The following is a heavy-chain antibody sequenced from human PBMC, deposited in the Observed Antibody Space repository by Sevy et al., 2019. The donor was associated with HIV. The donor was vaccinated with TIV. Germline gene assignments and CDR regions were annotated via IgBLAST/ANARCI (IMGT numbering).Heavy chain of an antibody. CDR3: AKSSEQWLVDCYFDY. Sequence: GGSLRLSCAASGFTLSSYAMSWVRQAPGKGLEWVSAISGSGGSTYYADSVKGRFTISRDNSKNTLYLQMNSLRAEDTAVYYCAKSSEQWLVDCYFDYWGQGTLVTVSS. D-gene: IGHD6-19*01. V-gene: IGHV3-23*01. CDR1: GFTLSSYA. J-gene: IGHJ4*02. CDR2: ISGSGGST.